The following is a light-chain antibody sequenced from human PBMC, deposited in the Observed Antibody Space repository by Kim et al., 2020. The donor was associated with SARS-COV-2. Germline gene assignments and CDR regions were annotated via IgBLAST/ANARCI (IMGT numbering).Light chain of an antibody. CDR1: QSLGSNF. J-gene: IGKJ4*01. Sequence: PGERATLSCRASQSLGSNFLAWYHQKPGQPPRLLIYGASSRATGVPERFSGSGSGTDFTLTISRLEPEDFAVYYCQQYYSSPLTFGGGTKVDIK. CDR2: GAS. CDR3: QQYYSSPLT. V-gene: IGKV3-20*01.